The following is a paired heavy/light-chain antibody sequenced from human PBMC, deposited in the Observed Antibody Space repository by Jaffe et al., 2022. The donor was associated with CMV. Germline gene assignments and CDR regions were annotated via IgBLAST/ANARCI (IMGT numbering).Heavy chain of an antibody. J-gene: IGHJ4*02. CDR1: GYTFTTNW. Sequence: EVQLVQSGAEVKKPGESLKISCKGSGYTFTTNWIAWVRQVPGKGLEWMGIIYPGDSNTRYSPSFQGQVTISADKSISAAYLQWSSLKASDTAMYYCARIFGDSRGRIDYWGQGTLVTVSS. D-gene: IGHD4-17*01. CDR2: IYPGDSNT. CDR3: ARIFGDSRGRIDY. V-gene: IGHV5-51*01.
Light chain of an antibody. CDR2: LGS. J-gene: IGKJ4*01. Sequence: DIVMTQSPLSLPVTPGEPASISCRSSQSLLHSNGYNYLDWYLQKPGKSPQLLIYLGSNRASGVPDRFSGSGSGTDFTLKISRVEAEDVGVYYCMQGLQTPRTFGGGTKVEIK. V-gene: IGKV2-28*01. CDR3: MQGLQTPRT. CDR1: QSLLHSNGYNY.